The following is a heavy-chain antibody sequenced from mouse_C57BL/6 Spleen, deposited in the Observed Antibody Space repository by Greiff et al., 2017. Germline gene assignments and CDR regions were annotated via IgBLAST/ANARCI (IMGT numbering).Heavy chain of an antibody. V-gene: IGHV1-9*01. Sequence: VQLQQSGPELMKPGASVKLSCKATGYTFTGYWIEWVKQRPGHGLEWIGEILPGSGSTNYNKKFKGKATFTADTSSNTAYMQLSSLTTEDSAILYCARPYYYGSSLFAYWGQGTLVTVSA. CDR2: ILPGSGST. CDR3: ARPYYYGSSLFAY. CDR1: GYTFTGYW. J-gene: IGHJ3*01. D-gene: IGHD1-1*01.